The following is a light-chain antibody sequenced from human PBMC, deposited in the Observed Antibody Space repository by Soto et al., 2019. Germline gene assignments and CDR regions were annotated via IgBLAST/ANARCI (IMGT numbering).Light chain of an antibody. Sequence: QLVLTQSPSASASLGASVKLTCTLSSGHSHYAIAWHQQQPEKGPRYLMKLNSDGSHNKGDGIPDRFSGSSSGAERSLTISSLQSEDEADYYCQTWGTGIQVVFGGGTKLTVL. CDR3: QTWGTGIQVV. V-gene: IGLV4-69*01. J-gene: IGLJ2*01. CDR2: LNSDGSH. CDR1: SGHSHYA.